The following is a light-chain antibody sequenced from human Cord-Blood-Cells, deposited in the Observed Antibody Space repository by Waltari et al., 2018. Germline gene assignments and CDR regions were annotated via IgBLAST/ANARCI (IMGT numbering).Light chain of an antibody. CDR3: CSYAGSSTYV. CDR1: RTNVGHYHL. Sequence: QSALTEPSPVSASPGPSITISCTVTRTNVGHYHLVSWYQQHPGKAPKLMIYEDSKRPSGVSNRFSGSKSGNTASLTISGLQAEDEADYYCCSYAGSSTYVFGTGTKVTVL. CDR2: EDS. V-gene: IGLV2-23*01. J-gene: IGLJ1*01.